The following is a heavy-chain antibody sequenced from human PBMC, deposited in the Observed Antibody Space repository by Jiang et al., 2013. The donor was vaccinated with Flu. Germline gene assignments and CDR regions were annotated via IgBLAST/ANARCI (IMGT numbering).Heavy chain of an antibody. J-gene: IGHJ3*02. CDR3: ARRLLGNVNDAFDI. D-gene: IGHD3-22*01. Sequence: GAEVKKPGESLQISCKGSGYTFTSHWIGWVRQMPGKGLDFMAIIYPDDSDTRYGPSFQGQVTISADKSVNTIYLQWNSLKASDSGVYYCARRLLGNVNDAFDIWGQGTVVTVSS. CDR2: IYPDDSDT. V-gene: IGHV5-51*01. CDR1: GYTFTSHW.